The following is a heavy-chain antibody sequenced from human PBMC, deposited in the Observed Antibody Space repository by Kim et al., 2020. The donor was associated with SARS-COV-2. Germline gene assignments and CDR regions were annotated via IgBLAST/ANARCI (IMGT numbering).Heavy chain of an antibody. V-gene: IGHV3-30*18. J-gene: IGHJ4*02. D-gene: IGHD5-18*01. CDR3: AKDSGDTAMVTN. CDR1: GFTFSSYG. Sequence: GGSLRLSCAASGFTFSSYGMHWVRQAPGKGLEWVAVISYDGSNKYYADSVKGRFTISRDNSKNTLYLQMNSLRAEDTAVYYCAKDSGDTAMVTNWGQGTL. CDR2: ISYDGSNK.